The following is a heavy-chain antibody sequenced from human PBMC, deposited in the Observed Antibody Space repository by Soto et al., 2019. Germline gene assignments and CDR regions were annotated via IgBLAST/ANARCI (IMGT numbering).Heavy chain of an antibody. D-gene: IGHD2-15*01. CDR3: ARDGVVGVVADPYYFDY. Sequence: EVQLVESGGGLVKPGGSLRLSCAASGCTFSSYSMNWVRQAPRKGLEWVSSISSSSSYIYYADSVKGRFTISRDNAKNSLYLQMNSLRAEDTAVYYCARDGVVGVVADPYYFDYWGQGTLVTVSS. CDR2: ISSSSSYI. V-gene: IGHV3-21*01. J-gene: IGHJ4*02. CDR1: GCTFSSYS.